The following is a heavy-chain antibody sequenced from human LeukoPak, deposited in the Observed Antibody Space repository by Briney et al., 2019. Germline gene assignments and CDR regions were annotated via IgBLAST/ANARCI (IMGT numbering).Heavy chain of an antibody. V-gene: IGHV4-59*08. D-gene: IGHD1-26*01. CDR3: AKPIVGAISGAFDI. J-gene: IGHJ3*02. Sequence: SETLSLTCTVSGGSISSYYWSWIRQPPGKGLEWIGYIYYSGSTNYNPSLKSRVTISVDTSKNQFSLKLSSVTAADTAVYYCAKPIVGAISGAFDIWGQGTMVTVSS. CDR2: IYYSGST. CDR1: GGSISSYY.